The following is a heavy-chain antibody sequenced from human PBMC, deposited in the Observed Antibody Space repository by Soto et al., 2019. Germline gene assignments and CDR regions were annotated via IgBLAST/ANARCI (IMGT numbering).Heavy chain of an antibody. J-gene: IGHJ1*01. CDR1: GGTISSGGYS. D-gene: IGHD3-10*01. Sequence: QVQLQESGPGLVKPSETLSLICTVSGGTISSGGYSWSWVRQHPGKGLEWIGYIAYSGSIYYNPSLKTRGXIXXETSKNQFSLKLRSVTAADTAVYYCARDGRWFGELWGQGTLVTVSS. CDR2: IAYSGSI. CDR3: ARDGRWFGEL. V-gene: IGHV4-31*03.